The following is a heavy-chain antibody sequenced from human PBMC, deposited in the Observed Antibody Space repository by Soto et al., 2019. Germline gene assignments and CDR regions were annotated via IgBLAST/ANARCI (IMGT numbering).Heavy chain of an antibody. D-gene: IGHD4-17*01. V-gene: IGHV4-61*01. CDR2: VSYSGTT. J-gene: IGHJ4*02. Sequence: QVLLQESGPGLVKPPETLSLTCTVSGVSVNSGSFYWTWIRQPPGKGLEWIGFVSYSGTTKYNASLKSRVTISVDTSRSQIALKVSSVTAADTAVYYCARGATVTHSYYWGQGTLVTVSS. CDR3: ARGATVTHSYY. CDR1: GVSVNSGSFY.